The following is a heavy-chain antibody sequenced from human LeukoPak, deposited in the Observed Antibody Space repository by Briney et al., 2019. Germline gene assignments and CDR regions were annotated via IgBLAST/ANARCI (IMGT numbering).Heavy chain of an antibody. J-gene: IGHJ4*02. CDR2: IYTSGST. V-gene: IGHV4-4*07. CDR1: GGSISIYY. CDR3: ARGPTTVTRAFDY. D-gene: IGHD4-17*01. Sequence: RASETLSLTCSVSGGSISIYYWSWIRQPAGEGLEWIGHIYTSGSTNYNPSLKSRVTMSVDTSKNQFSLKLSSVTAADTAVYYCARGPTTVTRAFDYWGQGTLVTVSS.